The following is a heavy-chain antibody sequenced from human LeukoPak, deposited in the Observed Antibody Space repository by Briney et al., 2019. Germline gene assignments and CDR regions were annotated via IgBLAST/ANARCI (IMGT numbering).Heavy chain of an antibody. V-gene: IGHV3-23*01. CDR3: AKALSSSWSRGRYFDS. J-gene: IGHJ4*02. CDR2: ISNSGTST. Sequence: GGSLRLSCAASGFAFSSSAMSWVRQAPGKGLDWVSAISNSGTSTYYADSVKVRFTISRDNSKNTLFLQMNTLRPEDTAVYYCAKALSSSWSRGRYFDSWGQGTLVTVSS. CDR1: GFAFSSSA. D-gene: IGHD6-13*01.